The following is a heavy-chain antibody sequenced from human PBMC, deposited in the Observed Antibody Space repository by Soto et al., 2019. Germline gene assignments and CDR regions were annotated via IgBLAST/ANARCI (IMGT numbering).Heavy chain of an antibody. V-gene: IGHV3-30*18. CDR2: ISYDKSNE. D-gene: IGHD3-10*01. J-gene: IGHJ6*02. Sequence: HPGGSLRLSCAASGFTFSSYGMHWVRQAPGKGLEWVTLISYDKSNEYYADSVKGRFTISRDNSKNTLFLQMNSLRAEDTAVYNCAKDRGGLRYYYGLDVWGQGTTVTVSS. CDR1: GFTFSSYG. CDR3: AKDRGGLRYYYGLDV.